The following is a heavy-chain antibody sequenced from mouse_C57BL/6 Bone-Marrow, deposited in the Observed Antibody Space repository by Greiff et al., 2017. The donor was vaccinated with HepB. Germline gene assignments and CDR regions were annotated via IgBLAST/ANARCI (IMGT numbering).Heavy chain of an antibody. Sequence: EVQLQQSGAELVRPGASVKLSCTASGFNIKDYYMHWVKQRPEQGLEWIGRIDPEDGDTEYAPKFQGKATMTADTSSNTAYLQLSSLTSEDTAVYYCTTPSNYEWVWFAYWGQGTLVTVSA. J-gene: IGHJ3*01. D-gene: IGHD2-5*01. CDR1: GFNIKDYY. V-gene: IGHV14-1*01. CDR3: TTPSNYEWVWFAY. CDR2: IDPEDGDT.